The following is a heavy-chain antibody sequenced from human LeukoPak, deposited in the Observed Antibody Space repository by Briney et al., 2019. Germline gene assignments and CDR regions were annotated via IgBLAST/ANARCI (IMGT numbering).Heavy chain of an antibody. CDR1: GFTFSSYA. CDR3: VKVTAAGFVDY. D-gene: IGHD6-13*01. J-gene: IGHJ4*02. CDR2: ISGSGGST. Sequence: GGSLRLSCAASGFTFSSYAMSWVRQAPGKGLEWVSAISGSGGSTYYADSVKGRFTISRDNAKNSLYLQMNSLGAEDTALYYCVKVTAAGFVDYWGQGTLVTVSS. V-gene: IGHV3-23*01.